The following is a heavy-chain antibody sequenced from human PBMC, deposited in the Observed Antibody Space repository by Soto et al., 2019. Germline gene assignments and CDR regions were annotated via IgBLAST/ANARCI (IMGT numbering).Heavy chain of an antibody. CDR2: IYPADSDI. CDR3: ARSPDYDVLTGPFDY. Sequence: GESLKISCKGSGYNFPIYWIGWVRQMPGKGLEWMGIIYPADSDIRYSPSFQGQVTISADKSISTAYLQWSSLQASDTAMYYCARSPDYDVLTGPFDYWGQGTLVTVSS. V-gene: IGHV5-51*01. CDR1: GYNFPIYW. D-gene: IGHD3-9*01. J-gene: IGHJ4*02.